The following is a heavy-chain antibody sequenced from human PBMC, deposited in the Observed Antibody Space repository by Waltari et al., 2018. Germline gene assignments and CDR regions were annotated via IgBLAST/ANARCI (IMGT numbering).Heavy chain of an antibody. Sequence: EVQLVESGGGLVQPGGSLRLSCVASGFTFSDNAMHWVRQVPGKGLASISAIIADGSGTNYADSVKGRFTISRDNAKNTVYLQMGSLRAEDTALYYCAREVWRYMESWGQGTTVTVSS. J-gene: IGHJ6*02. CDR2: IIADGSGT. CDR1: GFTFSDNA. V-gene: IGHV3-64*07. CDR3: AREVWRYMES. D-gene: IGHD2-2*02.